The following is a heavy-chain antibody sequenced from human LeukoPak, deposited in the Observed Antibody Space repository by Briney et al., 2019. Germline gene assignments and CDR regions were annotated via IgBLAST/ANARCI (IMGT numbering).Heavy chain of an antibody. CDR3: ARDKGELRYFDWYEGTLDY. CDR2: ISSNGGST. CDR1: GFTFSSYA. Sequence: GGSLRLSCAASGFTFSSYAMHWVRQAPGKGLEYVSAISSNGGSTYYANSVKGRFTISGDNSKNTLYLQMGSLRAEDMAVYYCARDKGELRYFDWYEGTLDYWGRGTLVTVSS. D-gene: IGHD3-9*01. V-gene: IGHV3-64*01. J-gene: IGHJ4*02.